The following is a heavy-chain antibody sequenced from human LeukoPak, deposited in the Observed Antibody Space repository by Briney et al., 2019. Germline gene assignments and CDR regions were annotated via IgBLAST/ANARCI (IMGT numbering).Heavy chain of an antibody. V-gene: IGHV1-18*01. CDR1: GYTFTSYG. CDR3: ARDASWFGELLFDY. Sequence: ASVEVSCKASGYTFTSYGISWVRQAPGQGLEWMGWLSAYNGNTNYAQKLQGRVTMTTDTSTSTAYMELRSLRSDDTAVYYCARDASWFGELLFDYWGQGTLVTVSS. J-gene: IGHJ4*02. D-gene: IGHD3-10*01. CDR2: LSAYNGNT.